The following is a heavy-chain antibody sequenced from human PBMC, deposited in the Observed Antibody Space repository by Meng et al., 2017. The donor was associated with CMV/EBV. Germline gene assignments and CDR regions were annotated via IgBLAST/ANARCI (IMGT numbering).Heavy chain of an antibody. Sequence: ASVKVSCKASGYTFTSYGISWVRQAPGQGLEWMGWISANNGNTNYAQKLQGRVTMTTDTSTSTAYMELRSLRSDDTAVYYCAREGQLEWFRISSYGMDVWGQGTTVTVSS. CDR2: ISANNGNT. V-gene: IGHV1-18*01. CDR3: AREGQLEWFRISSYGMDV. J-gene: IGHJ6*02. CDR1: GYTFTSYG. D-gene: IGHD3-3*01.